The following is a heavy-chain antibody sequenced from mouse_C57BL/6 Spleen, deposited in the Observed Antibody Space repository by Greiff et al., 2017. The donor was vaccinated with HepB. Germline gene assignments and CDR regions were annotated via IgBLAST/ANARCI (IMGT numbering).Heavy chain of an antibody. D-gene: IGHD1-1*01. V-gene: IGHV1-26*01. J-gene: IGHJ2*01. CDR2: INPNNGGT. Sequence: EVQLQQSGPELVKPGASVKISCKASGYTFTDYYMNWVKQSHGKSLEWIGDINPNNGGTSYNQKFKGKATLTVDKSSSTAYMELRSLTSEDSAVYYCASGTTVVHYFDYWGQGTTLTVSS. CDR3: ASGTTVVHYFDY. CDR1: GYTFTDYY.